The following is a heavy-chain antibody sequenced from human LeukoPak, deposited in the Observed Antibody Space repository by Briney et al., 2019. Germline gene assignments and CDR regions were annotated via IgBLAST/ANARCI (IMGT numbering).Heavy chain of an antibody. CDR1: GGTFSSYA. V-gene: IGHV1-69*04. Sequence: SVKVSCKASGGTFSSYAISWVRQAPGQGLEWMGRIIPILGIANYAQKFQGRVTITADESTSTAYMELSSLRSEDTAVYYCARRYCSSTSCPWGYWGQGTLVTVSS. D-gene: IGHD2-2*01. J-gene: IGHJ4*02. CDR3: ARRYCSSTSCPWGY. CDR2: IIPILGIA.